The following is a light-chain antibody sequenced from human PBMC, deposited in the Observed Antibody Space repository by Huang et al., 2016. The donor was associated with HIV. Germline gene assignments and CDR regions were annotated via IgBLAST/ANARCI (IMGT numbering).Light chain of an antibody. CDR1: QDIRNY. CDR2: GAS. CDR3: QQYDNLYT. Sequence: DIQMTQSPSSLSASVGDRVTITCQASQDIRNYLNWYQQKPGKAPTLLIYGASNLETGFPSGFNGSGSGTDFTFTISSLQSEDIATYYCQQYDNLYTFGQGTKLEIK. V-gene: IGKV1-33*01. J-gene: IGKJ2*01.